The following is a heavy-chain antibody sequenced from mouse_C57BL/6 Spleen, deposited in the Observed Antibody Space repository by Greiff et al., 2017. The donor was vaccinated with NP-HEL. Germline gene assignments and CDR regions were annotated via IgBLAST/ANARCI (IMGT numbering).Heavy chain of an antibody. J-gene: IGHJ3*01. V-gene: IGHV1-5*01. Sequence: LEWIGAIYPGNSDTSYNQKFKGKAKLTAVTSASTAYMELSSLTNEDSAVYYCTRQRAFAYWGQGTLVTVSA. CDR3: TRQRAFAY. CDR2: IYPGNSDT.